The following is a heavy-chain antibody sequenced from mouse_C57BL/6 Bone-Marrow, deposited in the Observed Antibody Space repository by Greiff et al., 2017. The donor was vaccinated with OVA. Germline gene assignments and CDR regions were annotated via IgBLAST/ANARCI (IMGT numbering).Heavy chain of an antibody. CDR1: GFTFSDYG. J-gene: IGHJ1*03. CDR3: AREFGGNYYGSRGWYFDV. D-gene: IGHD1-1*01. Sequence: EVQRVESGGGLVKPGGSLKLSCAASGFTFSDYGMHWVRQAPEKGLEWVAYISSGSSTIYYADTVKGRFTISRDNAKNTLFLQMTSLRSEDTAMYYCAREFGGNYYGSRGWYFDVWGTGTTVTVSS. V-gene: IGHV5-17*01. CDR2: ISSGSSTI.